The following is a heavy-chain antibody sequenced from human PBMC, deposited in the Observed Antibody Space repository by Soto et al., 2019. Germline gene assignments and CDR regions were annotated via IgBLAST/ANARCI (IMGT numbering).Heavy chain of an antibody. CDR1: GGTLKNSA. D-gene: IGHD6-13*01. J-gene: IGHJ4*02. Sequence: QVQLVQSGAEVKKPGSSVRVSCKASGGTLKNSAISWVRQAPGQELEWMGGIIPVFGPALYTQKFQGRVTITADESTNTAFLDVSSLRSEDTAVYYCGRGGSWAKVDSWGPGTLVTVSS. CDR3: GRGGSWAKVDS. V-gene: IGHV1-69*01. CDR2: IIPVFGPA.